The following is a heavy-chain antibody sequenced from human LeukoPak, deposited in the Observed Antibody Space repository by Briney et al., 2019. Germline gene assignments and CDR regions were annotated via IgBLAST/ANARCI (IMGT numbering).Heavy chain of an antibody. D-gene: IGHD2-2*01. CDR1: SDSISSSY. Sequence: PSETLSLTCTVSSDSISSSYWSWIRQPPGKGLEWIGYIYYSGSTKYNPSLKSRVAISVDTSKNQFSLKLNSVTAADTAVYYCARGYCSSTICFQYFHHWGQGTLVT. V-gene: IGHV4-59*01. CDR3: ARGYCSSTICFQYFHH. J-gene: IGHJ1*01. CDR2: IYYSGST.